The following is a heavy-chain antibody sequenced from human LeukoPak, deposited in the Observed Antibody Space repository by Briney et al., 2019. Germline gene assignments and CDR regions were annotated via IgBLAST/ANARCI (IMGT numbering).Heavy chain of an antibody. V-gene: IGHV1-69*13. CDR3: ARKYPSPRDAFDI. D-gene: IGHD2-2*01. CDR1: GGTFSSYA. CDR2: IIPIFGTA. J-gene: IGHJ3*02. Sequence: GASVKVSCKASGGTFSSYAISWVRQAPGQGLEWMGGIIPIFGTANYAQKFQGRVTITADESTSTAYMELSSLRSEDTAVYYCARKYPSPRDAFDIWGQGTMVTVSS.